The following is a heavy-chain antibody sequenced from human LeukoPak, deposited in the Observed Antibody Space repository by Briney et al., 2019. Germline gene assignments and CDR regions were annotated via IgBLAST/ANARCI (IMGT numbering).Heavy chain of an antibody. CDR1: GFTFSSYG. J-gene: IGHJ6*02. CDR3: ARGGSMYYYYGMDV. V-gene: IGHV3-30*03. CDR2: ISYDGSNK. Sequence: GGSLRLSCAASGFTFSSYGMHWVRQAPGKGLEWVAVISYDGSNKYYADSVKGRFTISRDNSKSTLYLQMNSLRAEDTAVYYCARGGSMYYYYGMDVWGQGTTVTVSS. D-gene: IGHD3-10*01.